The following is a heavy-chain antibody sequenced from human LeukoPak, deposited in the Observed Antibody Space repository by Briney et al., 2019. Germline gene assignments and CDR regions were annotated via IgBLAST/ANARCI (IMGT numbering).Heavy chain of an antibody. CDR2: ISAGSDTI. CDR3: ARDPPTQFFVDTAMVNYFDY. J-gene: IGHJ4*02. CDR1: EFTFNNSA. D-gene: IGHD5-18*01. V-gene: IGHV3-48*02. Sequence: QPGGSLRLSCTASEFTFNNSAMGWVRQAPGKGLEWISYISAGSDTISYSDSVKGRFTISRDNAKNSLYLQMNSLRDEDTAVYYCARDPPTQFFVDTAMVNYFDYWGQGTLVTVSS.